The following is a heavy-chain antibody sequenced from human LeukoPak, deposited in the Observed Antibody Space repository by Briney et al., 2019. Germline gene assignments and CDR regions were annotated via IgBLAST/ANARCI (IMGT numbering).Heavy chain of an antibody. J-gene: IGHJ4*02. CDR2: ISASGAST. D-gene: IGHD1-26*01. Sequence: PGGSLRLSCEASGFTFSSHAMSWVRQAPGKGLEWVSAISASGASTVYADSVKSRFTISRDNSKNTLNLQMSSLGAADTAVYYRAKSRGSFSRSGDFDSWGQGTLVTVSS. CDR1: GFTFSSHA. CDR3: AKSRGSFSRSGDFDS. V-gene: IGHV3-23*01.